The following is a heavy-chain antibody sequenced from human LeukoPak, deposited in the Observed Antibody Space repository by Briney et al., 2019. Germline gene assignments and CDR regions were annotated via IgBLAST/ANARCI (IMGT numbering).Heavy chain of an antibody. CDR3: ARHVSWSYYGSGSPPYMDV. CDR2: IYPGDSET. V-gene: IGHV5-51*01. Sequence: GESLKISCKGSGYSFTSYWIGWVRQMPGKGLEWMGIIYPGDSETRYSPSFQGQVTISADKSISTAYLQWSSLKASDTAMYYCARHVSWSYYGSGSPPYMDVWGKGTTVTVSS. J-gene: IGHJ6*03. D-gene: IGHD3-10*01. CDR1: GYSFTSYW.